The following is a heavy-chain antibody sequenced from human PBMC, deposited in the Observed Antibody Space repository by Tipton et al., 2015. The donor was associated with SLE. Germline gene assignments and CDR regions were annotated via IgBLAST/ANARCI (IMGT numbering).Heavy chain of an antibody. CDR1: GFTFSSYA. J-gene: IGHJ4*02. V-gene: IGHV3-30*02. CDR3: AKDLSGMATESGYYFDY. CDR2: IRYDGSNK. D-gene: IGHD5-24*01. Sequence: SLRLSCAASGFTFSSYAMSWVRQAPGKGLEWVAFIRYDGSNKYYADSVKGRFTISRDNSKNTLYLQMNSLRAEDTAVYYCAKDLSGMATESGYYFDYWGQGTLVTVSS.